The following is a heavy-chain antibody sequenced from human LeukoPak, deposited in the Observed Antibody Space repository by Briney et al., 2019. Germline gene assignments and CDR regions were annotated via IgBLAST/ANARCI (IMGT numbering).Heavy chain of an antibody. V-gene: IGHV1-69*05. CDR2: IVPSFGTA. CDR3: ARNRKYDFWSGHSLHMDV. CDR1: VGTFISYA. D-gene: IGHD3-3*01. J-gene: IGHJ6*03. Sequence: GCSVKVSFKASVGTFISYAISWVRQARGQGLEWMGGIVPSFGTANYAQKFQGGVRITTVESTSTAYMELRSLRSEDTAVYYCARNRKYDFWSGHSLHMDVWGKGTTVTASS.